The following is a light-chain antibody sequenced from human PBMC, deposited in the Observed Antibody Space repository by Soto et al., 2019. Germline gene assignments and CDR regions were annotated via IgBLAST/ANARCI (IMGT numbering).Light chain of an antibody. J-gene: IGKJ1*01. CDR1: QSVSSD. CDR3: QQYNNWPRT. Sequence: EIGLTQSPGTLSLSPGERATLSCRASQSVSSDLAWYHQKPGQAPRLLIYGAYTRATGIPARFSGSGSGTEFTLSIKSLQSEDFAVYYCQQYNNWPRTFGQGTKVDIK. CDR2: GAY. V-gene: IGKV3-15*01.